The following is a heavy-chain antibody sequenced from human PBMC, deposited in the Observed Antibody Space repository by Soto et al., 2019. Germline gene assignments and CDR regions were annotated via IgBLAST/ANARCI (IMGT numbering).Heavy chain of an antibody. D-gene: IGHD3-22*01. CDR2: IDWDDDK. CDR1: GFSLSTSGMC. Sequence: SGPTLVNPTQTLTLTCTFSGFSLSTSGMCASWIRQPPGKALEWLALIDWDDDKYYSTSLKTRLTISKDTSKNQVVLTMTNMDPVDTATYYCARSEKGSYDSSGYDYYYYGMDVWGQGTTVTVSS. V-gene: IGHV2-70*01. CDR3: ARSEKGSYDSSGYDYYYYGMDV. J-gene: IGHJ6*02.